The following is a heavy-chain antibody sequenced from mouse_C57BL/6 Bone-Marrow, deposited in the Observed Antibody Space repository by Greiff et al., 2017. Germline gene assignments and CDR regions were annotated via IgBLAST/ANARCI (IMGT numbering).Heavy chain of an antibody. CDR3: AREGTAVGWYFDV. CDR2: IDPSDSYT. J-gene: IGHJ1*03. V-gene: IGHV1-69*01. Sequence: QVQLQQPGAELVMPGASVKLSCKASGYTFTSYWMHWVKQRPGQGLEWIGEIDPSDSYTNYNQKFKGKSTLTVDKSSSTAYMQLSSLTSEDAAVYCCAREGTAVGWYFDVWGTGTTVTVSS. CDR1: GYTFTSYW. D-gene: IGHD1-1*02.